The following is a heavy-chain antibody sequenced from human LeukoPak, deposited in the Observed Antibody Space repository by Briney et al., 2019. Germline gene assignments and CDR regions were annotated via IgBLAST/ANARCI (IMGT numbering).Heavy chain of an antibody. CDR2: ISWNSGSI. D-gene: IGHD5-18*01. V-gene: IGHV3-9*03. J-gene: IGHJ4*02. CDR3: AKDWGNGYSYGGFDY. Sequence: GGSLRLSCAASGFTFHDHAMHWVGHAPGKGLEWVSGISWNSGSIVYSDSVKGRFTISRDNAKNSLYLQMNSLRAEDMALYYCAKDWGNGYSYGGFDYWGQGTLVTVSS. CDR1: GFTFHDHA.